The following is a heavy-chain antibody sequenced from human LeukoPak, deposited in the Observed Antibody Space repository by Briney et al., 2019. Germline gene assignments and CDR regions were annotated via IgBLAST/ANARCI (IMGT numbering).Heavy chain of an antibody. CDR3: ARVKKIRKMTTVTTSYYMDV. J-gene: IGHJ6*03. D-gene: IGHD4-17*01. CDR2: IYASGNT. V-gene: IGHV4-59*12. Sequence: KASETLSLTCTLYGRSLSSYYWSWIRHPPGRGLEWIGCIYASGNTNSNPSPRARAPIPVETSKNQFSQKLSPVTAADTAVYYCARVKKIRKMTTVTTSYYMDVWGKGTTVTVSS. CDR1: GRSLSSYY.